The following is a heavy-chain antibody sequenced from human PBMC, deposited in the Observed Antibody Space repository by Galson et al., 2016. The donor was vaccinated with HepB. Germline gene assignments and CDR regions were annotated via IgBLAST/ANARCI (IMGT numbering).Heavy chain of an antibody. CDR1: GGTFTIYA. D-gene: IGHD1-1*01. Sequence: QSGAEVKKPGSSVKVSCKASGGTFTIYAISWVRQAPGQGLEWMGGIIPMFGTGHYAQKFQGKVTITADASTSTAYMELTSLRSEDTAVYFCARGRDWNDVNYSYSYGMDVWGQGTTVTVSS. J-gene: IGHJ6*02. CDR2: IIPMFGTG. V-gene: IGHV1-69*13. CDR3: ARGRDWNDVNYSYSYGMDV.